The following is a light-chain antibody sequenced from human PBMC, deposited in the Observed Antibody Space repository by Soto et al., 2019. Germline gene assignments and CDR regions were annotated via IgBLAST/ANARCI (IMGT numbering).Light chain of an antibody. V-gene: IGKV3-15*01. Sequence: EIVMTQAPATLSVSAGERATLSCRASQSVSSNLVWYQQKPGQAPRLLMYGSSIRATGIPARFSGSGSGTEFTLTISSLQSEDFAVYYRQQHNNWPPITFGQGTRLEIK. CDR3: QQHNNWPPIT. CDR1: QSVSSN. J-gene: IGKJ5*01. CDR2: GSS.